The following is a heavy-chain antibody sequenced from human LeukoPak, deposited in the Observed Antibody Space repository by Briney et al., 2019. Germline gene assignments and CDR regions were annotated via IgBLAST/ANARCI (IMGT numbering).Heavy chain of an antibody. CDR3: ASPGGYCSGGSCYRDNWFDP. CDR1: GFTFSSYW. Sequence: PGGSLRLSCAASGFTFSSYWMHWVRQAPGKGLVWVSRINSDGSSRSYADSVKGRFTISGDKAKNTLYLQMNSLRAENTAVYCCASPGGYCSGGSCYRDNWFDPWGQGTLVTVSS. J-gene: IGHJ5*02. CDR2: INSDGSSR. D-gene: IGHD2-15*01. V-gene: IGHV3-74*01.